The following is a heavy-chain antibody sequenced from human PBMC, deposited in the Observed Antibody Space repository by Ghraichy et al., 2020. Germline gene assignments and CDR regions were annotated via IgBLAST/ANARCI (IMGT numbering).Heavy chain of an antibody. J-gene: IGHJ4*02. CDR1: GFTFSNAC. V-gene: IGHV3-15*01. Sequence: GGSLRLSCAASGFTFSNACMSWVRQAPGKGLEWVGRIKSKTDGGTTDYAAPVKVRFTISRDDSKNTLYLQMNSLKAADTALYYCTTSITMIAESFDYWGQGTRVTVSS. D-gene: IGHD3-22*01. CDR2: IKSKTDGGTT. CDR3: TTSITMIAESFDY.